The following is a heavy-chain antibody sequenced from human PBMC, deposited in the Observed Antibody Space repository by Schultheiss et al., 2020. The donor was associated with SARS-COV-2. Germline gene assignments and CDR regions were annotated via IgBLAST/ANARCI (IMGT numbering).Heavy chain of an antibody. CDR3: ARGKPLVPAAAPIDY. V-gene: IGHV3-30*03. D-gene: IGHD2-2*01. CDR1: GFTFSSYG. J-gene: IGHJ4*02. CDR2: ISYDGSNK. Sequence: GGSLRLSCAASGFTFSSYGMHWVRQAPGKGLEWVAVISYDGSNKYYADSVKGRFTISRDNSKNTLYLQMNSLRAEDTAVYYCARGKPLVPAAAPIDYWGQGTLVTVSS.